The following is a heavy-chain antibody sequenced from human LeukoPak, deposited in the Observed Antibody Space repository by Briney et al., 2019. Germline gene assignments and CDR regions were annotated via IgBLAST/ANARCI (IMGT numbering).Heavy chain of an antibody. CDR2: INWNGGST. D-gene: IGHD2-2*01. J-gene: IGHJ4*02. Sequence: VGSLRLSCAASGFTFDDYGMSWVRQAPGKGLEWVSGINWNGGSTGYADSVKGRFTISRDNAKNSLYLQMNSLRAEDTALYYCAREQDIVVVPSFDYWGQGTLVTVSS. CDR3: AREQDIVVVPSFDY. CDR1: GFTFDDYG. V-gene: IGHV3-20*04.